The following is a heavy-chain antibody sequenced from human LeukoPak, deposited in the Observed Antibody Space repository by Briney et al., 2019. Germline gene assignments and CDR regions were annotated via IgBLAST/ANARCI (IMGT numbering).Heavy chain of an antibody. V-gene: IGHV3-30*04. D-gene: IGHD6-13*01. CDR3: ARAAGIAAAWFDP. Sequence: PGTSLRLSCAASGFTFTSYTIHWVRQAPGKGLEWLAVISYDGSNKYYADSVKGRFTISRDNSKNTLYLQMNSLRAEDTAVYYCARAAGIAAAWFDPWGQGTLVTVSS. J-gene: IGHJ5*02. CDR2: ISYDGSNK. CDR1: GFTFTSYT.